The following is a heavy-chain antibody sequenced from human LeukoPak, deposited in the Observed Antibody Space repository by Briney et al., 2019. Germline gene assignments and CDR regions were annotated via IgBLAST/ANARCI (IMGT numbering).Heavy chain of an antibody. CDR3: AKDARIAVAGTLFDY. CDR1: GFTFSSYG. J-gene: IGHJ4*02. CDR2: IRYDGSNK. Sequence: GGSLRLSCAASGFTFSSYGMHWVRQAPGKGLEWVAFIRYDGSNKYYADSVKGRFTISRDNSKNTLYLQMNSLRAEDTAVYYCAKDARIAVAGTLFDYWGQGTLVTVSS. V-gene: IGHV3-30*02. D-gene: IGHD6-19*01.